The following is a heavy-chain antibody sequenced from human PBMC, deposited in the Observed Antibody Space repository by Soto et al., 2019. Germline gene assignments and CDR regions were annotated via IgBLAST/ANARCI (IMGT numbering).Heavy chain of an antibody. D-gene: IGHD3-22*01. Sequence: AAEKVSCKVSGYTLTELSMHWVRQAPGKGGEWMGGVDPEDGETIYAQKFQGRVTMNEDTSTDTAYMELSSLRSEDTAVYYCATERGAGSGYSVHSYYYYGMDVWGQGNTVTVSS. V-gene: IGHV1-24*01. CDR2: VDPEDGET. CDR3: ATERGAGSGYSVHSYYYYGMDV. J-gene: IGHJ6*02. CDR1: GYTLTELS.